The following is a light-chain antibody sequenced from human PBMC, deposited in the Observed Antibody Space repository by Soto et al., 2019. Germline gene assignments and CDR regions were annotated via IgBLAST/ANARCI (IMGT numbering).Light chain of an antibody. CDR3: QQYGSSLII. V-gene: IGKV3-20*01. Sequence: EIVLTQSPCNLSLSPGERATLSCRARQSVSSNYLGWYQQKPGQAPRLLISGASNRATGIPDRFSGSGSGTHFTLTISRLEAADVAVYYCQQYGSSLIIFCQGTPLESK. CDR1: QSVSSNY. J-gene: IGKJ5*01. CDR2: GAS.